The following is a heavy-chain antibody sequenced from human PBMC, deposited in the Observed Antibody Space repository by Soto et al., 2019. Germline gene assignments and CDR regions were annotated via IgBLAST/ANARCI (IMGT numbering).Heavy chain of an antibody. V-gene: IGHV5-51*01. CDR1: GYSFGGYW. D-gene: IGHD1-20*01. J-gene: IGHJ4*02. CDR3: VRRPGITGISDPFDY. Sequence: GESLKISCKGSGYSFGGYWIGWVRQMPGKGLEWMGIIYPGDSDTRYSPSVQGQVTISADKSISTAYLQWSSLKAPDTAMYYCVRRPGITGISDPFDYWGQGTLVTVSS. CDR2: IYPGDSDT.